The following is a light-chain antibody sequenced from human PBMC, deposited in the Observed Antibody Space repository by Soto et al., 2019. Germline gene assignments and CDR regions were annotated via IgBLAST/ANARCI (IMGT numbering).Light chain of an antibody. CDR2: DVS. CDR1: SSDVGGYNY. V-gene: IGLV2-14*03. J-gene: IGLJ1*01. CDR3: SSYTTSSTYV. Sequence: QSVLTQPASVSGSPGQSITISCTGTSSDVGGYNYVSWYQHHPGKAPKLMIYDVSNRPSGVSNRFSGSKSGNTASLTISGLQAEDEADYYCSSYTTSSTYVFATGTRSPS.